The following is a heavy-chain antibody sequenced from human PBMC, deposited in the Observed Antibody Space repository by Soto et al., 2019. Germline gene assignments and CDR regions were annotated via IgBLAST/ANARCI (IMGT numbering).Heavy chain of an antibody. CDR3: AKAYYYDSSGYMGIGYFDY. J-gene: IGHJ4*02. Sequence: PGGSLRLSCAASGFTFSSYAMSWVRQAPGKGLEWVSAISGSGGSTYYADSVKGRFTISRDNSKNTLYLQMNSLRAEDTAVYYCAKAYYYDSSGYMGIGYFDYWGQGTLVTVSS. CDR2: ISGSGGST. CDR1: GFTFSSYA. D-gene: IGHD3-22*01. V-gene: IGHV3-23*01.